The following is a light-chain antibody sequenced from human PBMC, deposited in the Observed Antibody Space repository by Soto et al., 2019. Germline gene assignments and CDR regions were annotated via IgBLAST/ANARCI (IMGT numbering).Light chain of an antibody. CDR2: AAS. CDR1: QSISSY. J-gene: IGKJ1*01. Sequence: DIQMTQSPSSLPASVGDRVTITCRASQSISSYLNWYQQKPGKAPKLLIYAASSLQSGVPSRFSGSGSGTDFTLTISSLQPEDFATYYCNQSYSAPRTFGQGTKVDIK. CDR3: NQSYSAPRT. V-gene: IGKV1-39*01.